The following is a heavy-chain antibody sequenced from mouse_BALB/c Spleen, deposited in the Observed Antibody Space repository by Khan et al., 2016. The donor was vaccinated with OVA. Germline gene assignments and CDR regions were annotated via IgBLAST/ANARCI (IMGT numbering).Heavy chain of an antibody. Sequence: EVQLQESGPGLVKPSQSLSLTCTVTGYAITSDYAWNWIRQFPGNKLEWMGYIKYSGSTSYNPSLQSRISITRDTSKNPFFLQLNSVTNEDTATYYGARSGTISTVVVTDFDFWGQGTTLTVSS. V-gene: IGHV3-2*02. CDR3: ARSGTISTVVVTDFDF. CDR1: GYAITSDYA. D-gene: IGHD1-1*01. CDR2: IKYSGST. J-gene: IGHJ2*01.